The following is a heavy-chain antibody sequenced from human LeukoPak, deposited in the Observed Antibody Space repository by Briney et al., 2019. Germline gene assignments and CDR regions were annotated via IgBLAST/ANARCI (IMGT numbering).Heavy chain of an antibody. J-gene: IGHJ2*01. D-gene: IGHD2-21*02. CDR3: VKSGGYATAIRYFDL. CDR2: ISWNSGDI. Sequence: TGRSLRLSCAASGFSFGGYALYWVRQAPGKGLEWVASISWNSGDIVHADSVKGRFTISRDNAKNSLYLQMDSLRTEDTALYYCVKSGGYATAIRYFDLWGRGTLVTVSS. V-gene: IGHV3-9*01. CDR1: GFSFGGYA.